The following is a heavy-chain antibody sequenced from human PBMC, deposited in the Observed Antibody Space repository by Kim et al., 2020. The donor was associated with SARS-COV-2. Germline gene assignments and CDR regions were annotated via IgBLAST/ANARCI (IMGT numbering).Heavy chain of an antibody. D-gene: IGHD2-2*01. J-gene: IGHJ4*02. Sequence: ADAVKGRFTITRDNSKNTLYLQMTSLRAEDTAVYYCATTIVVVPAATLDYWGQGTLVTVSS. CDR3: ATTIVVVPAATLDY. V-gene: IGHV3-23*01.